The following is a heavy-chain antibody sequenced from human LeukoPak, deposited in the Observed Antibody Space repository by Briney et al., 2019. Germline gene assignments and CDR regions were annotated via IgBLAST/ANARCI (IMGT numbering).Heavy chain of an antibody. CDR3: AKGPRTIVGASTAFDI. Sequence: GGSLRLSCAASGFTFSSFAMSWVGQAPGKGLEWVASISGSGANIYNADSVRGRFTISRDNSKNTLFLQMNSLRAGDTAVYYCAKGPRTIVGASTAFDIWGQGAMVTVSS. CDR1: GFTFSSFA. D-gene: IGHD1-26*01. CDR2: ISGSGANI. J-gene: IGHJ3*02. V-gene: IGHV3-23*01.